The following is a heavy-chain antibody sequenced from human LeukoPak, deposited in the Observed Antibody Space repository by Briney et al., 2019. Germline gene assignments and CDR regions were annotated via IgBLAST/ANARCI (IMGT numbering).Heavy chain of an antibody. CDR1: GGSISSYY. Sequence: SETLSLICTVSGGSISSYYWSWIRQPPGKGLEWIGYIHYSGSTNYNPSLKSRVTISVDTSKNQFSLKLSSVTAADTAVYYCAREIVVVPAAIRWFDPWGQGTLVTVSS. D-gene: IGHD2-2*01. CDR3: AREIVVVPAAIRWFDP. CDR2: IHYSGST. V-gene: IGHV4-59*01. J-gene: IGHJ5*02.